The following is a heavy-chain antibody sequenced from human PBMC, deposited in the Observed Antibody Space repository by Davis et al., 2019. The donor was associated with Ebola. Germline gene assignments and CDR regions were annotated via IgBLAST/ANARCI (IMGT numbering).Heavy chain of an antibody. CDR1: GFTFSSYW. V-gene: IGHV3-7*03. D-gene: IGHD4-17*01. CDR3: ARDMGDYAIDY. CDR2: IKQDGSEK. Sequence: PGGSLRLSCAASGFTFSSYWMSWVRQAPGKGLEWVANIKQDGSEKYYVDSVKGRFTISRDNSKNTLYLQMNSLRAEDTAVYYCARDMGDYAIDYWGQGTLVTVSS. J-gene: IGHJ4*02.